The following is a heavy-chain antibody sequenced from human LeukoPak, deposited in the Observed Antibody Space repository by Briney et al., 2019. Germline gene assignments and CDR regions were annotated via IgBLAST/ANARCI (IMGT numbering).Heavy chain of an antibody. D-gene: IGHD3-3*01. V-gene: IGHV4-59*01. CDR1: DGSINSYF. Sequence: PSETLSLTCTVSDGSINSYFWSWIRQPPGKGLEWIGYIYYSGSTNYNPSLKSRVTISVDTSKNQFSLKLSSVTAADTAVYYCARAVPYDFWSGYANWFDPWGQGTLVTVSS. CDR3: ARAVPYDFWSGYANWFDP. J-gene: IGHJ5*02. CDR2: IYYSGST.